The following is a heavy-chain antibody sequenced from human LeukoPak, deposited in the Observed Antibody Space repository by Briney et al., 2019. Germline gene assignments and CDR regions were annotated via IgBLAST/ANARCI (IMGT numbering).Heavy chain of an antibody. CDR1: GGTFSSYA. CDR2: ILPIFGTA. J-gene: IGHJ6*03. D-gene: IGHD5-24*01. CDR3: PSDWGHGYNLNYCYYMDL. V-gene: IGHV1-69*13. Sequence: SVKVSCKASGGTFSSYAISWVLQAPGQGLEWVGGILPIFGTANYAQKFEGRVTITADESTRTAHMGMSRLRSGDAAVYYCPSDWGHGYNLNYCYYMDLWRKGPTVTVSS.